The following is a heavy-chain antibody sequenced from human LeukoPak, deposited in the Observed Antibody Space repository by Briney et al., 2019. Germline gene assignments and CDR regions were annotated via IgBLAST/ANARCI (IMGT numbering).Heavy chain of an antibody. Sequence: GESLKISCKGSGYSFSNYWIGWVRQMPRKGLEWVGIILPANSETRYSPSFQGQVTMSADKSISTAYLQWSSLKAADTAMYYCAKRGDPGDAFDIWGQGTMVTVSS. J-gene: IGHJ3*02. CDR2: ILPANSET. CDR3: AKRGDPGDAFDI. CDR1: GYSFSNYW. V-gene: IGHV5-51*01. D-gene: IGHD2-21*02.